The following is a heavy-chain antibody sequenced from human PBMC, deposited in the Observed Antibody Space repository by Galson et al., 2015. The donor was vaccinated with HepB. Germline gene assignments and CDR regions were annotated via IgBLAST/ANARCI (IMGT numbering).Heavy chain of an antibody. Sequence: SVKVSCKASGGTFSRYAISWVRQAPGQGLEWMGGIIPIFGTANYAQKFQGRVTITADESASTAYMELSSLRSEDTAVYYCARVSGYSGSYYNYYYMDVWGKGTTVTVSS. J-gene: IGHJ6*03. V-gene: IGHV1-69*13. CDR3: ARVSGYSGSYYNYYYMDV. CDR1: GGTFSRYA. D-gene: IGHD1-26*01. CDR2: IIPIFGTA.